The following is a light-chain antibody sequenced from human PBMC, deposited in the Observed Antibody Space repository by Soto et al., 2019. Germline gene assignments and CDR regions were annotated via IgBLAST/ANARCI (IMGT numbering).Light chain of an antibody. Sequence: DIVMAQSPASLSVSAGERATVSCRSSQSVRSDLAWYQHKPCQAPRLLIYDASSRALGMADRFSGSGSGSDFTLTISRPEHEEFAVYYCQQYGNSTDSFTFGRGTKVDIK. CDR2: DAS. CDR1: QSVRSD. J-gene: IGKJ3*01. CDR3: QQYGNSTDSFT. V-gene: IGKV3D-20*01.